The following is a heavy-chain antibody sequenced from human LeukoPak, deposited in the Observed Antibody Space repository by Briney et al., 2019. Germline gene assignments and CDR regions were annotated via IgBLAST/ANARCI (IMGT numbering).Heavy chain of an antibody. CDR1: GGSISSYY. Sequence: SETLSLTCTVSGGSISSYYWSWLRQPPGKGLEWIGYIYYSGSTNYNPSLKSRVTISVDTSKNQFSLKLSSVTAADTAVYYCAREGGRQGYSSGWYEAFDIWGQGTMVTVSS. D-gene: IGHD6-19*01. CDR2: IYYSGST. V-gene: IGHV4-59*01. J-gene: IGHJ3*02. CDR3: AREGGRQGYSSGWYEAFDI.